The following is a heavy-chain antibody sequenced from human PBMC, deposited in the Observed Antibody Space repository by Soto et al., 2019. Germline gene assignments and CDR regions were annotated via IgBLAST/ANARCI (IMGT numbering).Heavy chain of an antibody. CDR2: IYHSGST. V-gene: IGHV4-4*02. Sequence: SETLSLTCAVSGGSISSSNWWSWVRQPPGKGLEWIGEIYHSGSTNYNPSLKSRVTISVDKSKNQFSLKLSSVTAADTAVYYCARVSGSGWYRNYYYYGMDVWGQGTTVTVSS. CDR1: GGSISSSNW. D-gene: IGHD6-19*01. CDR3: ARVSGSGWYRNYYYYGMDV. J-gene: IGHJ6*02.